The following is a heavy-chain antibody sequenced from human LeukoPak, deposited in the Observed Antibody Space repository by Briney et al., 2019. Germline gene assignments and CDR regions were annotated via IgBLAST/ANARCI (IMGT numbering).Heavy chain of an antibody. CDR2: VIRDGSFT. Sequence: PGGSLRLSCAASGFSFRSYWMHWVRQPAGKGLEWVSRVIRDGSFTNYAYSVKGRFTISRDNAKNTLYLQMSSLRAEDTAVYFCVRDGDDFNFDYWGQGSLVTVSS. V-gene: IGHV3-74*01. D-gene: IGHD5-24*01. CDR3: VRDGDDFNFDY. CDR1: GFSFRSYW. J-gene: IGHJ4*02.